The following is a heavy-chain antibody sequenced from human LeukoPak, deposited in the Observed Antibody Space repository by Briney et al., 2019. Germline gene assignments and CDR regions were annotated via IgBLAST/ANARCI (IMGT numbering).Heavy chain of an antibody. D-gene: IGHD1-7*01. J-gene: IGHJ4*02. CDR3: ARDGIDITGTWVVY. CDR2: IYSGGTT. Sequence: GGSLRLSCAASGFTVSSNYLSWVRQAPGKGLEWVSVIYSGGTTYYADSVKGRFTISRDNSKNMLYLQMSGLRAEDTAVYYCARDGIDITGTWVVYWGQGTLVTVSS. V-gene: IGHV3-66*02. CDR1: GFTVSSNY.